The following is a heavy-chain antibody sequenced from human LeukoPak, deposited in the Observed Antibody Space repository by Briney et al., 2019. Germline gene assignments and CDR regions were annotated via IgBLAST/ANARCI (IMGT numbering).Heavy chain of an antibody. CDR1: GFTFSSYA. V-gene: IGHV3-23*01. Sequence: PGGSLRLSCAASGFTFSSYAMSWVRQAPGKGLEWVSAVTACAGNTYYADSVKGRFTISRDNSKNTLYLQVNSLRAEDTAVYYCAKGDYYGSGSTFKNGMDVWGQGTTVTVSS. CDR2: VTACAGNT. CDR3: AKGDYYGSGSTFKNGMDV. J-gene: IGHJ6*02. D-gene: IGHD3-10*01.